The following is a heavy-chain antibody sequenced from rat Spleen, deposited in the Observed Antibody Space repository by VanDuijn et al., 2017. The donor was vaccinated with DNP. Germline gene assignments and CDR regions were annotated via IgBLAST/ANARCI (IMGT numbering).Heavy chain of an antibody. D-gene: IGHD1-12*02. Sequence: EVQLVEAGGGLVQPGRSLKLSCAASGFTFNKYDMAWVRQAPKKGLEWVATITYDGSNTYYRDSVKGRFTISRDNAKSTLYLQRDSLRSEDTATYYCARHYYDGSYYFDYWGQGVMVTVSS. J-gene: IGHJ2*01. CDR3: ARHYYDGSYYFDY. CDR1: GFTFNKYD. CDR2: ITYDGSNT. V-gene: IGHV5-7*01.